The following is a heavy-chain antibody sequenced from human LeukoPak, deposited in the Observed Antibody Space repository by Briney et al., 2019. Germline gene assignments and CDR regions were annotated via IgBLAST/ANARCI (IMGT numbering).Heavy chain of an antibody. V-gene: IGHV3-64*01. Sequence: GGSLRLSCAASGFTFSSYAMHWVRQAPGKGLEYVSAISSNGGSTYYANSVKGRFTISRDNSKNTLYLQMGSLRAEDMAVYYCARDYGDFGNYYYYMDVWGKGTTVTVSS. CDR3: ARDYGDFGNYYYYMDV. CDR2: ISSNGGST. CDR1: GFTFSSYA. J-gene: IGHJ6*03. D-gene: IGHD4-17*01.